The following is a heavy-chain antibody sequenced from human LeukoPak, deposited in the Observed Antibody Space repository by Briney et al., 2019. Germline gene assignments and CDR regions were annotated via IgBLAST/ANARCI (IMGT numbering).Heavy chain of an antibody. D-gene: IGHD5-18*01. CDR2: INTDGSST. J-gene: IGHJ4*02. CDR1: GFTFSSYW. CDR3: ARADTLWIQSSFDY. Sequence: GGSLRLSCAASGFTFSSYWMHWVRQAPGKGLVWVSRINTDGSSTSYADSVKGRFTISRDNAKNTLYLQMNSLRPEDTAVYYCARADTLWIQSSFDYWGQGTLVTVSS. V-gene: IGHV3-74*01.